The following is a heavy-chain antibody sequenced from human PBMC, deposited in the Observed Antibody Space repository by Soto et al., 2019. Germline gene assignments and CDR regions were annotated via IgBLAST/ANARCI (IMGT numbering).Heavy chain of an antibody. CDR3: AKSDKYYYGSGNYLYYY. D-gene: IGHD3-10*01. Sequence: LSLPCAASGFTFRSYAMSWVRQAPGKGLEWVSGISGSGGSTYYADSVKGRFTISRDNSKNTLYLQMNSLRAEDTAVYYCAKSDKYYYGSGNYLYYYWGQGTLVTVSS. CDR1: GFTFRSYA. J-gene: IGHJ4*02. V-gene: IGHV3-23*01. CDR2: ISGSGGST.